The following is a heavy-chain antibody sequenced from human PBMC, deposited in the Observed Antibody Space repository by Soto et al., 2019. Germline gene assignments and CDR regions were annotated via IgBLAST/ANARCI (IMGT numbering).Heavy chain of an antibody. J-gene: IGHJ4*02. CDR2: ISGSGGST. CDR3: ATSCPYDFGSGYYTEPFDY. V-gene: IGHV3-23*01. CDR1: GFTFSSYA. Sequence: EVQLLESGGGLVQPGGSLRLSCAASGFTFSSYAMSWVRQAPGKGLEWVSAISGSGGSTYYADSVKGRFTISRDNSKNTLYLQMNSLRAEDTAVYYCATSCPYDFGSGYYTEPFDYWGQGTLVTVSS. D-gene: IGHD3-3*01.